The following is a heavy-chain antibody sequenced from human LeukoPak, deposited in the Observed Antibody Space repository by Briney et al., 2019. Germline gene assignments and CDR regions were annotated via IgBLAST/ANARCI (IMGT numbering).Heavy chain of an antibody. Sequence: GGSLRLSCAASGFTFSSYAMSWVRQAPGKGLEWVSAISGSGGSTYYADSVKGRFTISRDNSKNTLYLQMNSLRAEDTAVYYCAKIPLYSSSSGGYYFDYWGQGTLVTVSS. CDR2: ISGSGGST. V-gene: IGHV3-23*01. CDR1: GFTFSSYA. D-gene: IGHD6-6*01. CDR3: AKIPLYSSSSGGYYFDY. J-gene: IGHJ4*02.